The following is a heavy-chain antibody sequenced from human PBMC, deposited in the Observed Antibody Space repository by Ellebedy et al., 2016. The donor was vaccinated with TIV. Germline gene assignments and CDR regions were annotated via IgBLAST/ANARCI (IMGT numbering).Heavy chain of an antibody. J-gene: IGHJ4*02. V-gene: IGHV3-30-3*01. D-gene: IGHD6-19*01. Sequence: GGSLRLXXEASGFTFSSYAMHWVRQAPGKGLEWVAVISYDGSNKYYADSVKGRFTISRDNSKNTLYLQMNSLRAEDTAVYYCAREDSSGWYFNWGQGTLVTVSS. CDR2: ISYDGSNK. CDR1: GFTFSSYA. CDR3: AREDSSGWYFN.